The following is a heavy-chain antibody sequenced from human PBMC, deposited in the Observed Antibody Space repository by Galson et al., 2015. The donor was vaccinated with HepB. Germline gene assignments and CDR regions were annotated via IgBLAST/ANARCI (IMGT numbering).Heavy chain of an antibody. CDR2: ISGSGGST. D-gene: IGHD2-21*02. Sequence: SLRLSCAGSGFTFSSYAMSWVRQAPGKGLEWVSGISGSGGSTYYADSVKGRFTISRDNSKNTLYLQMNSLRAEDTAVYYCAKDRGAGGDYYFDYWGQGTLVAVSS. J-gene: IGHJ4*02. CDR1: GFTFSSYA. V-gene: IGHV3-23*01. CDR3: AKDRGAGGDYYFDY.